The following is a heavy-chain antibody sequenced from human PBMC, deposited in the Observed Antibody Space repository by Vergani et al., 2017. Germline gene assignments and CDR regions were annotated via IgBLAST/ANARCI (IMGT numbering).Heavy chain of an antibody. CDR1: GYTFTSYY. J-gene: IGHJ6*02. D-gene: IGHD5-18*01. Sequence: QVQLVQSGAEVKKPGASVKVSCKASGYTFTSYYMHWVRQAPGQGLEWMGIINPSGGSTSYAQKFQGRVIMTRDTSTSTVYMELSSLRSTDTAVYYCARDHQTAYYYYYGMDVWGQGTTVTVSS. CDR2: INPSGGST. V-gene: IGHV1-46*01. CDR3: ARDHQTAYYYYYGMDV.